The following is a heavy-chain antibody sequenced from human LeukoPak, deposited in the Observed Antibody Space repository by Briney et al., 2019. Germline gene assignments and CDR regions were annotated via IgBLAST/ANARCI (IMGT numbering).Heavy chain of an antibody. D-gene: IGHD1-26*01. V-gene: IGHV1-18*01. Sequence: GASVKVSCKASGYTFTSYGISWVRQAPGHGLEWLGWMNVKTGATSSAQKFPGRFTMTRDTSIGTASMEFSSLTSDDTAVYYCARQSGTYWGLDYWGQGTLVTVSS. J-gene: IGHJ4*02. CDR1: GYTFTSYG. CDR2: MNVKTGAT. CDR3: ARQSGTYWGLDY.